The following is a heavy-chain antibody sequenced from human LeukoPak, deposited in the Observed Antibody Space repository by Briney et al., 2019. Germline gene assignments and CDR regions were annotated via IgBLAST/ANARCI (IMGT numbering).Heavy chain of an antibody. CDR2: IRYDGSNK. V-gene: IGHV3-30*02. J-gene: IGHJ5*02. CDR1: GFAFSSYG. Sequence: GGSLRLSCAASGFAFSSYGMYWVRQAPGKGLEWVAYIRYDGSNKYYADSVKGRFTISRDISKNTLYLQMNSLRSDDTAVYYCARGLEWLTRRHTWFDPWGQGTLVTVSS. D-gene: IGHD3-3*01. CDR3: ARGLEWLTRRHTWFDP.